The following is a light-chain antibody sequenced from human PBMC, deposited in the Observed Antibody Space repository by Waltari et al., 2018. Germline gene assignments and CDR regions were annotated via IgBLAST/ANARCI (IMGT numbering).Light chain of an antibody. J-gene: IGKJ2*01. V-gene: IGKV4-1*01. Sequence: DIVLTPSPEYLPVSLGERATTNCKSSQGFVFRPKNKNNLAWYKQKPGQPPKLLITWASTLESGVPDRFSGSGSETDFTLTSSSLQAEDVAVYYCQQCYTFPYTFGQGTKLEIK. CDR1: QGFVFRPKNKNN. CDR2: WAS. CDR3: QQCYTFPYT.